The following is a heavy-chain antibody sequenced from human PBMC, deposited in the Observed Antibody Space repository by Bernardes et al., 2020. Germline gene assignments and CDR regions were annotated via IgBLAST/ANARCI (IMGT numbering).Heavy chain of an antibody. CDR2: IIPIFGTA. V-gene: IGHV1-69*13. CDR3: AGSSGYYYHDAFDI. Sequence: VKVSCKASGGTFSSYAISWVRQAPGQGLEWMGGIIPIFGTANYAQKFQGRVTITADESTSTAYMELSSLRSEDTAVYYCAGSSGYYYHDAFDIWGQGTMVTVSS. D-gene: IGHD3-22*01. J-gene: IGHJ3*02. CDR1: GGTFSSYA.